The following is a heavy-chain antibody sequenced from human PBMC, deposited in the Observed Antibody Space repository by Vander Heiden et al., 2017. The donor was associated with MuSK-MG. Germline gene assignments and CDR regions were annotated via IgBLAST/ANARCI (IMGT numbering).Heavy chain of an antibody. J-gene: IGHJ5*02. V-gene: IGHV1-2*06. CDR2: INHDSGGT. D-gene: IGHD1-1*01. Sequence: QVQLVQSGAEVKKPGASVKVSCKASGYTLTGYYMHWVRQAPGQGPEWMGRINHDSGGTNYAQRLQGRVTMTRETSISTAYMELSSLRSDDTAVYYCARSGSRNRAGTHNWFDPWGQGTLVTVSS. CDR3: ARSGSRNRAGTHNWFDP. CDR1: GYTLTGYY.